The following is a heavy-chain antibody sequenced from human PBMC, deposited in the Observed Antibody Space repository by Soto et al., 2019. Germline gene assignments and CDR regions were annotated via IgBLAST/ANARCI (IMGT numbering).Heavy chain of an antibody. CDR2: ISSSSSYI. D-gene: IGHD4-4*01. CDR1: GFTFSSYS. J-gene: IGHJ4*02. V-gene: IGHV3-21*01. Sequence: GGSLRLSCAASGFTFSSYSMNWVRQAPGKGLEWVSSISSSSSYIYYADSVKGRFTISRDNAKNSLYLQMNSLRAEDTAVYYCASRTVTTLGGDYWGQGTLVTVSS. CDR3: ASRTVTTLGGDY.